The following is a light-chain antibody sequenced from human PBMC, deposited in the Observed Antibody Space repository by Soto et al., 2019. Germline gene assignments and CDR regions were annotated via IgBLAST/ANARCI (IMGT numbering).Light chain of an antibody. V-gene: IGKV3-20*01. J-gene: IGKJ3*01. Sequence: EIVLTQSPGTLSLSPGERATLSCRASQSISGSYLAWYQQKPGQSPRLLIYGASSRATGIPDRFTGSGSGTHFTLTISRLEPEDFAVYYCNHYSPSSFTFGPETKVEIE. CDR3: NHYSPSSFT. CDR1: QSISGSY. CDR2: GAS.